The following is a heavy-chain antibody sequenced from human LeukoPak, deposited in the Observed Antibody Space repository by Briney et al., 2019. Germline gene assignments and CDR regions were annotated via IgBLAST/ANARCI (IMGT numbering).Heavy chain of an antibody. CDR3: ARGMDIVVVPAATGLFDY. V-gene: IGHV1-69*06. D-gene: IGHD2-2*03. Sequence: SVKVSCKASGDTFSRYTISWVRQAPGQGLEWMGGIIPIFGTANYAQKFQGRVTITADKSTSTAYMELSSLRSEDTAVYYCARGMDIVVVPAATGLFDYWGQGTLVTVSS. J-gene: IGHJ4*02. CDR1: GDTFSRYT. CDR2: IIPIFGTA.